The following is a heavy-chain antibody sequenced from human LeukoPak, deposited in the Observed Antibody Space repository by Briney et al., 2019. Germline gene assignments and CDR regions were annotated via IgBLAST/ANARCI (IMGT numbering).Heavy chain of an antibody. CDR1: GFTFSSYS. CDR3: ARVLDEDTANGAFDI. Sequence: TGGSLRLSCAASGFTFSSYSMNWVRQAPGKGLEWVSSISSSSSYIYYADSVKGRFTISRDNAKNSLYLQMNSLRAEDTAVYYCARVLDEDTANGAFDIWGQGTMVTVSS. V-gene: IGHV3-21*01. D-gene: IGHD5-18*01. J-gene: IGHJ3*02. CDR2: ISSSSSYI.